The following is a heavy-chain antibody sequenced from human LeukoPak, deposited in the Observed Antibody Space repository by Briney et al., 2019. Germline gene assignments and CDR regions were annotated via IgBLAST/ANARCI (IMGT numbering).Heavy chain of an antibody. CDR1: GDSMRSSNW. CDR3: ARLVVSSWYHEVLLGRDY. D-gene: IGHD6-13*01. J-gene: IGHJ4*02. CDR2: ISHRGST. Sequence: PSETLSLTCAVSGDSMRSSNWWIWVRQAPGKGLEWIGEISHRGSTNYNPSLKSRVTISIDKSKNQFSLKLSSVTAADTAVYYCARLVVSSWYHEVLLGRDYWGQGTLVTVSS. V-gene: IGHV4-4*02.